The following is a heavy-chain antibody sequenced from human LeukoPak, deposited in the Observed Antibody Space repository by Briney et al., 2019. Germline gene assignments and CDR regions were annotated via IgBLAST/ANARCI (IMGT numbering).Heavy chain of an antibody. D-gene: IGHD6-6*01. CDR3: AGEYSRSSFDY. J-gene: IGHJ4*02. CDR1: GDSVSSNSAA. CDR2: TYYRSKWYT. Sequence: SQTLSLTCAISGDSVSSNSAAWIWIRQSPPRGLEWLGRTYYRSKWYTEYAVSVKSRITINPDTSKNQFSLQLSSVNPEDTAVYYCAGEYSRSSFDYWGQGTLVTVSS. V-gene: IGHV6-1*01.